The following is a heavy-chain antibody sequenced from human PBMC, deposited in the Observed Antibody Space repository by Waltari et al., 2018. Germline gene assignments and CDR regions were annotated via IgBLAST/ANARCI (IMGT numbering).Heavy chain of an antibody. V-gene: IGHV4-59*01. J-gene: IGHJ3*02. CDR1: GGSISSYY. Sequence: QVQLQESGPGLVKPSETLSLTCTVSGGSISSYYWSWIRQPPGKGLEWIGYIDYSGSTNYNPSLKSRGTISVDTSKNQFSLKLSVVTAADTAVYYCARDLGYSYGEDAFDIWGQGTMVTVSS. D-gene: IGHD5-18*01. CDR2: IDYSGST. CDR3: ARDLGYSYGEDAFDI.